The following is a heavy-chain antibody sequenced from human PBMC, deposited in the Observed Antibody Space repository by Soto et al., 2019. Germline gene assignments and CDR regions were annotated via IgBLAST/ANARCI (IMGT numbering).Heavy chain of an antibody. CDR3: AKDRGSGTTPRFDY. J-gene: IGHJ4*02. Sequence: GGSLRLSCAASGFTFSSYAMSWVRQAPGKGLEWVSAISGSGGSTYYADSVKGRFTISRDNSKNTLYLKINSLRAEDTAVYYCAKDRGSGTTPRFDYWGQGTLVTVSS. CDR1: GFTFSSYA. V-gene: IGHV3-23*01. D-gene: IGHD1-7*01. CDR2: ISGSGGST.